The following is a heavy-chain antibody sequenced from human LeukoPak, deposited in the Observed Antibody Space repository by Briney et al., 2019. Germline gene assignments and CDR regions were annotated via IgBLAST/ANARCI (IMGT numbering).Heavy chain of an antibody. CDR3: TRGDYYDSSGYYLLFDY. CDR2: IRSKPYGGTT. V-gene: IGHV3-49*04. Sequence: GGSLRLSCTASGFTFGDYGMSWVRQAPGEGLEWVGFIRSKPYGGTTVYAASVKGRFTISRDDSESIAYLQMNSLKTEDTAVYYCTRGDYYDSSGYYLLFDYWGQGTLVTVSS. J-gene: IGHJ4*02. CDR1: GFTFGDYG. D-gene: IGHD3-22*01.